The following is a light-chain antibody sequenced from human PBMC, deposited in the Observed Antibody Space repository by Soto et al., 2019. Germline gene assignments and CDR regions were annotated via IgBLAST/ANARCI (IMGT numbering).Light chain of an antibody. V-gene: IGLV2-14*01. CDR3: SSFTSSTTYV. CDR1: SSDVGNYNY. CDR2: NVN. Sequence: QSALTQSASVSGSPGQSITISCTGTSSDVGNYNYVSWYQQHPGEVPKLIIFNVNNRPSGGSNRFSGSKSGNTASLTISGLQAEDEADYYCSSFTSSTTYVFGTGTKLTVL. J-gene: IGLJ1*01.